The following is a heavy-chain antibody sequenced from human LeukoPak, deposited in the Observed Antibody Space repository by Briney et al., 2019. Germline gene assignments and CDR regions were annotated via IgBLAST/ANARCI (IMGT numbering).Heavy chain of an antibody. J-gene: IGHJ5*02. D-gene: IGHD2-2*01. CDR1: GFTFSSYA. V-gene: IGHV3-23*01. CDR2: ISGSGGST. CDR3: AKDPIVVVPAVPNWFDP. Sequence: GGSLRLSCAASGFTFSSYAMSWVRQAPGKGLEWVSAISGSGGSTYYADSVKGRFTISRDNSKNTLYLQMNSLRAEDTAVYYCAKDPIVVVPAVPNWFDPWGQGTLVTVSS.